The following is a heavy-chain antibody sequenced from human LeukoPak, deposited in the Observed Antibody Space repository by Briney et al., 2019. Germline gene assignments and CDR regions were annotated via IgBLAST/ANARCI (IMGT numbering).Heavy chain of an antibody. CDR1: GFTFTNHA. D-gene: IGHD1/OR15-1a*01. Sequence: GGSLRLSCVASGFTFTNHAMSWVRQAPGKGLEWVANIKQDGSEKYYVDSVKGRFTISRDNAKNSLYLQMNSLRAEDTAVYYCARDISWDNLNYYYYGMDVWGQGTTVTVSS. V-gene: IGHV3-7*01. CDR2: IKQDGSEK. J-gene: IGHJ6*02. CDR3: ARDISWDNLNYYYYGMDV.